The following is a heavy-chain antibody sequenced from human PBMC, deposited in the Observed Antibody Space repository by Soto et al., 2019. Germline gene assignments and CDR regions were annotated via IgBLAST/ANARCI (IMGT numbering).Heavy chain of an antibody. CDR2: IRGSGAST. CDR1: GFTFSSYA. J-gene: IGHJ1*01. Sequence: EVQLLESGGGLVQPGGSLRLSCAASGFTFSSYAMNWVRQAPGKGLEWVSAIRGSGASTYYADSVKGRFTISRDNSKSTLYLQMNSLRAEDTAVYFCARDPDSSGWYYFQHWGQGTLVTVSS. V-gene: IGHV3-23*01. CDR3: ARDPDSSGWYYFQH. D-gene: IGHD6-19*01.